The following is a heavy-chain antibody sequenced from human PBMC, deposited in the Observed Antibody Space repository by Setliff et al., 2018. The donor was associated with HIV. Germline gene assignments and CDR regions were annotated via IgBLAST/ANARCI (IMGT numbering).Heavy chain of an antibody. CDR3: ARETLVPAAFDY. V-gene: IGHV3-66*01. CDR2: IYSGGGT. D-gene: IGHD2-2*01. CDR1: GLTVGTNY. Sequence: GGSLRLSCAASGLTVGTNYMSWVRQAPGKGLEWVSVIYSGGGTYYAESVKGRFTVSRDNSKNTLFLQMNSLRGEDTAVYYCARETLVPAAFDYWGQGTLVTVSS. J-gene: IGHJ4*02.